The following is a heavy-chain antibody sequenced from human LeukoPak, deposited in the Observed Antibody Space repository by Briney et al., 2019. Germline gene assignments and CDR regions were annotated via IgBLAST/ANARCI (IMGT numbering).Heavy chain of an antibody. CDR2: ISAYNGNT. CDR1: GYTFTSYG. J-gene: IGHJ4*02. Sequence: ASVKVSCKASGYTFTSYGISWVRQAPGQGLEWMGWISAYNGNTNHAQKLQGRVTMTTDTSTSTAYMELRSLRSDDTAVYYCARDNDILTGYSSSDFDYWGQGTLVTVSS. CDR3: ARDNDILTGYSSSDFDY. V-gene: IGHV1-18*01. D-gene: IGHD3-9*01.